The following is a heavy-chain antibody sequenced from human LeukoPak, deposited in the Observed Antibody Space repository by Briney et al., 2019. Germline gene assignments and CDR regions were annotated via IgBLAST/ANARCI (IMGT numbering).Heavy chain of an antibody. CDR2: IKSKIDGGTT. CDR1: GFTFNNAW. Sequence: GGSLRLSCTASGFTFNNAWMTWVRQPPGKGLEWVGRIKSKIDGGTTDYAAPVKGRFTISRDDSKNTLYLQMNSLRTEDTALYYCAKARGLIGGAFDIWGQGTMVTVSS. J-gene: IGHJ3*02. D-gene: IGHD3-22*01. CDR3: AKARGLIGGAFDI. V-gene: IGHV3-15*05.